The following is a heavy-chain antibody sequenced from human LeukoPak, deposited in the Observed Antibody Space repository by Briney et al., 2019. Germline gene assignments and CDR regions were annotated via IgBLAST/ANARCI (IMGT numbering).Heavy chain of an antibody. Sequence: PGGSLRLSCAASGFTFSSYGMHWVRQAPGKGLEWVAVISHDGSNKYYADSVKGRFTISRDNSKNTLYLQMNSLRAEDTAVYYCAKDSLDYWGQGTLVTVSS. CDR2: ISHDGSNK. CDR1: GFTFSSYG. CDR3: AKDSLDY. V-gene: IGHV3-30*18. J-gene: IGHJ4*02.